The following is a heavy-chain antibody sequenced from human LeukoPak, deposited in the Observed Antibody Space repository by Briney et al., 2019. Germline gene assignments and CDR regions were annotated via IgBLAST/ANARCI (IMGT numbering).Heavy chain of an antibody. V-gene: IGHV4-59*01. CDR1: GGSISSYY. D-gene: IGHD3-22*01. CDR2: IYYSGST. J-gene: IGHJ4*02. CDR3: ARGPRGLNY. Sequence: PSETLSLTCTVSGGSISSYYWSWLRQPPGKGLEWIGYIYYSGSTNYNPSLKSRVTISVDTSKNQFSLKLSSVTAADTAVYYCARGPRGLNYWGQGTLVTVSS.